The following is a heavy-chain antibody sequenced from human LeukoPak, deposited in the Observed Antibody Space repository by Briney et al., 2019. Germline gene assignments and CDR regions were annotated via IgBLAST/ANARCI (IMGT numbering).Heavy chain of an antibody. CDR1: GGSISSYY. CDR2: IYYSGTT. Sequence: PSETLSLTCTVSGGSISSYYWTWIRQPPGKGLEWIGYIYYSGTTNYNPSLKSRVTISVDTSKNQFSLKLNSVTAADTAVYYCATNGGNYWNFDYWGRGTLVTVSS. V-gene: IGHV4-59*01. D-gene: IGHD1-26*01. J-gene: IGHJ4*02. CDR3: ATNGGNYWNFDY.